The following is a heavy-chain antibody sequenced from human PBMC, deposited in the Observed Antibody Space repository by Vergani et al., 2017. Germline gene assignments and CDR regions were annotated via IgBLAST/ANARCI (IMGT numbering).Heavy chain of an antibody. CDR1: GFTVSSNY. J-gene: IGHJ4*02. Sequence: EVQLVESGGGLVQPGGSLRLSCAASGFTVSSNYMSWVRQAPGQGLEWVSVIYSGGSTYYADSVKDRFTISIDNSKNTMYLQMNSLRAEDTAVYYCAREDSYCSSTSCRWFDYWGQGTLVTVSS. CDR3: AREDSYCSSTSCRWFDY. D-gene: IGHD2-2*01. V-gene: IGHV3-66*02. CDR2: IYSGGST.